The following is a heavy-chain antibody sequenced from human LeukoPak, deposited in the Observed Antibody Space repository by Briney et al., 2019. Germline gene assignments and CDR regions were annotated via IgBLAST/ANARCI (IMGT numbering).Heavy chain of an antibody. V-gene: IGHV1-18*01. Sequence: ASVKVSCKASGYTSIDYGISWVRQAPGQGLEWMGWISAYNGNTNYAQKLQGRVTMTTDTSTSTAYMELRSLRSDDTAVYYCASLTMVRGVISEVDYWGQGTLVTVSS. CDR1: GYTSIDYG. CDR3: ASLTMVRGVISEVDY. CDR2: ISAYNGNT. D-gene: IGHD3-10*01. J-gene: IGHJ4*02.